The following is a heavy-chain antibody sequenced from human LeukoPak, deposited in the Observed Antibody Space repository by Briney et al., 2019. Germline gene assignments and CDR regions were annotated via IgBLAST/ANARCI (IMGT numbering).Heavy chain of an antibody. Sequence: SETLSLTCAVSGYSISSGYYWGWIRQPPGKGLEWIGSIYHSGSTYYNPSLKSRVTISVDTPKNQFSLKLSSVTAADTAVYYCARLYYGGITYYYYYMDVWGKGTTVTVSS. J-gene: IGHJ6*03. CDR1: GYSISSGYY. V-gene: IGHV4-38-2*01. D-gene: IGHD4-23*01. CDR2: IYHSGST. CDR3: ARLYYGGITYYYYYMDV.